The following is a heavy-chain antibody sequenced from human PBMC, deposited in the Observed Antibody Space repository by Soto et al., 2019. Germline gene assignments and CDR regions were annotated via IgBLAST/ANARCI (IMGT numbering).Heavy chain of an antibody. CDR2: IYNIGST. V-gene: IGHV4-59*08. Sequence: SETLSLTCTVSGGSISGYYWSWLRQPPGKGLEWIGYIYNIGSTNYNPSLRSRVTLSIDTSKDEFSLRLSSVTAADTAVYYCARLNGYCVSTNCHGYYGMDVWGQGTTVT. CDR3: ARLNGYCVSTNCHGYYGMDV. J-gene: IGHJ6*02. D-gene: IGHD2-2*03. CDR1: GGSISGYY.